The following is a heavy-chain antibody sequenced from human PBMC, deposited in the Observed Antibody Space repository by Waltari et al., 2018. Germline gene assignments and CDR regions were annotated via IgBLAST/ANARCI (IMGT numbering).Heavy chain of an antibody. J-gene: IGHJ4*02. CDR3: AKYGPQGGFSGTAFDY. V-gene: IGHV3-7*01. CDR2: INKYGSER. D-gene: IGHD6-19*01. CDR1: GFTFNSWW. Sequence: EVQLVESGGALVQPGGSLRLSCAASGFTFNSWWMSWVRQAPGKGLEWVANINKYGSERHFGDAVEGRFTISRDNTKNSLYLQMNSLRAEDTAVYYCAKYGPQGGFSGTAFDYWGQGTLVTVSS.